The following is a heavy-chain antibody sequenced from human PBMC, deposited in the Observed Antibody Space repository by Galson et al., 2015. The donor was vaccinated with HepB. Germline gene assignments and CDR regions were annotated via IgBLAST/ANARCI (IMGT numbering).Heavy chain of an antibody. Sequence: QSGAEVTKPGESLRISCKGSGFSFNDYWISWVRQMPGKGLEWMGRIDPSDSFSNYSPSFQGHVTISADKSMSTAYLQWRSLEASDTAIYYCAGLEHNTVWSIDYWLQGTLVTVSS. CDR3: AGLEHNTVWSIDY. V-gene: IGHV5-10-1*01. D-gene: IGHD1/OR15-1a*01. CDR2: IDPSDSFS. J-gene: IGHJ4*02. CDR1: GFSFNDYW.